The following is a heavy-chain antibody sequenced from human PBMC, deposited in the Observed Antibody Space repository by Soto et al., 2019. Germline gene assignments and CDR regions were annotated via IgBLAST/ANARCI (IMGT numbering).Heavy chain of an antibody. CDR3: AREEQLVHYYWFDP. CDR1: GYTFTRYG. J-gene: IGHJ5*02. Sequence: ASGKVSFKASGYTFTRYGISWVRQAPGQGLEWMGWISAYNCNTNYAQKLQGRVTMTTDTSTSTAYMELRSLRSDDTAVYYCAREEQLVHYYWFDPWGQGTLVTVSS. V-gene: IGHV1-18*04. D-gene: IGHD6-13*01. CDR2: ISAYNCNT.